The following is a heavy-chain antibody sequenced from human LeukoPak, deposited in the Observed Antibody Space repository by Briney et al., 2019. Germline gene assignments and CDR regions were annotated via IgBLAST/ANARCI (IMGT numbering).Heavy chain of an antibody. D-gene: IGHD6-19*01. CDR1: GFTFSSYA. CDR2: LSGSGRTT. J-gene: IGHJ4*02. CDR3: AKDRSSVWWHDLDS. V-gene: IGHV3-23*01. Sequence: PGGSLRLSCAASGFTFSSYAMNWVRQAPGKGLEWVSSLSGSGRTTYYADSVKGRFTISRDNSKNTVFLQMDSLSAEDTALYYCAKDRSSVWWHDLDSWGQGTLVTVSS.